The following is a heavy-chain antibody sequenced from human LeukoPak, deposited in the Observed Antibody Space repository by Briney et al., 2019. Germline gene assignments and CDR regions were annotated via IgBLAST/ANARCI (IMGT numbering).Heavy chain of an antibody. CDR2: ISGSGGST. V-gene: IGHV3-23*01. J-gene: IGHJ4*02. Sequence: GGSLRLSCAASGFTFSSYAMSWVRQAPGKGLEWVSAISGSGGSTYYADSVKGRFTISRDNSKYTLYLQMNSLRAEDTAVYYCAKAMAPFYDYFDYWGQGTLVTVSS. CDR3: AKAMAPFYDYFDY. D-gene: IGHD3-10*01. CDR1: GFTFSSYA.